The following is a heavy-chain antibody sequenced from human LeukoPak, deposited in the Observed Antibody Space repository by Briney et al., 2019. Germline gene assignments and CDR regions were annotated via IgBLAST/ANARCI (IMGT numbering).Heavy chain of an antibody. J-gene: IGHJ4*02. CDR2: INSDGSST. Sequence: GSLRLSCAASGFTFSSYWMHWVRQAPGEGLVWVSRINSDGSSTTYADSVKGRFTISRDNAKNTLYLQMNSLRAEDTAVYYCARDFYYDFWSGYYHWGQGTLVTVSS. V-gene: IGHV3-74*01. D-gene: IGHD3-3*01. CDR1: GFTFSSYW. CDR3: ARDFYYDFWSGYYH.